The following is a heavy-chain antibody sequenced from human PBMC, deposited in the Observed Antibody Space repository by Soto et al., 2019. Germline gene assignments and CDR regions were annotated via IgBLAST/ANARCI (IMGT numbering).Heavy chain of an antibody. V-gene: IGHV1-69*12. D-gene: IGHD6-6*01. Sequence: QVQLVQSGAEVKKPGSSVKVSCKASGGTFSSYAISWVRQAPGQGLEWMGGIIPIFGTANYAQKFQGRVTITAEDSTSTADMELRSLRSEDTAVYYCARELWYSSSHHPYYFDYWGQGTLVTVSS. J-gene: IGHJ4*02. CDR2: IIPIFGTA. CDR1: GGTFSSYA. CDR3: ARELWYSSSHHPYYFDY.